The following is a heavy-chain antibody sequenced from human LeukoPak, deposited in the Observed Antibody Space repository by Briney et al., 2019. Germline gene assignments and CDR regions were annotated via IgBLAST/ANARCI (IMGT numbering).Heavy chain of an antibody. D-gene: IGHD3-10*01. CDR1: GFTFSSYS. V-gene: IGHV3-48*01. CDR2: ISSSSSSI. Sequence: GGALRLSCVASGFTFSSYSMNWVRQAPGKGLEWVSQISSSSSSIYYADSVKGRFTISRDNAKNSLYLQMNSLSAEDTAVYYCARDLSSSGYYYGSGTYYFDYWGQGTLVTVSS. CDR3: ARDLSSSGYYYGSGTYYFDY. J-gene: IGHJ4*02.